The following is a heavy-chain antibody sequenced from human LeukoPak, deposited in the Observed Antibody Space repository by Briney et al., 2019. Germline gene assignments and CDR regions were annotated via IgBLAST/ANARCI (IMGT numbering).Heavy chain of an antibody. V-gene: IGHV4-59*12. Sequence: SETLSLTCIVSGGSISPYYWSWIRQPPGSGLEWIAYIYYSGSTNYNPSLKSRVTISVDTSKNQFSLKLSSVTAADTAVYYCARELASDSSGYLSYYFDYWGQGTLVTVSS. CDR2: IYYSGST. CDR1: GGSISPYY. D-gene: IGHD3-22*01. CDR3: ARELASDSSGYLSYYFDY. J-gene: IGHJ4*02.